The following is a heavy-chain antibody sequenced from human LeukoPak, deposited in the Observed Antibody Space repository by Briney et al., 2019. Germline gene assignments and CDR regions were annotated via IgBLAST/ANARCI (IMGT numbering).Heavy chain of an antibody. CDR3: XXXXGDXXXXFDI. V-gene: IGHV3-21*01. D-gene: IGHD4-17*01. Sequence: MXWVRQAPGXXLXWVSSISSSSSYIYYADSVKGRFTISRDNAKNSLYLQMNSLRAEDTAVYYCXXXXGDXXXXFDIWGXGXMVTVSS. J-gene: IGHJ3*02. CDR2: ISSSSSYI.